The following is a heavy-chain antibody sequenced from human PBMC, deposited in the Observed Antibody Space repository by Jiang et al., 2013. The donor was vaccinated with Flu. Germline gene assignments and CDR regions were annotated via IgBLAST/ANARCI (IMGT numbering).Heavy chain of an antibody. CDR1: GYIFSNYW. D-gene: IGHD4-17*01. V-gene: IGHV5-51*01. CDR3: ARNPGYADYEGTHDF. J-gene: IGHJ4*02. CDR2: IHPHDSDA. Sequence: VQLVESGAEVKKPGESLNISCKASGYIFSNYWIGWVRQMPGKGLEWMGIIHPHDSDARYSPSFQGQVTISVDKSITTAYLQWSSLKASDSAMYYCARNPGYADYEGTHDFWGQGTLVSVSS.